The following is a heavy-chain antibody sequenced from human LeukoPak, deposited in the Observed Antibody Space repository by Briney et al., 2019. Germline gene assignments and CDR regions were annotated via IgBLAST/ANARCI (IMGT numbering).Heavy chain of an antibody. J-gene: IGHJ4*02. D-gene: IGHD6-19*01. Sequence: GGSLRLSCAASGFTFSSYAMSWVRQAPGKGLEWVSAISGSGGSTYYADSVKGRFTISRDNSKNTLCLQMNSLRAEDTAVYYCAKMTVAERASDFDYWGQGTLVTVSS. CDR3: AKMTVAERASDFDY. CDR2: ISGSGGST. CDR1: GFTFSSYA. V-gene: IGHV3-23*01.